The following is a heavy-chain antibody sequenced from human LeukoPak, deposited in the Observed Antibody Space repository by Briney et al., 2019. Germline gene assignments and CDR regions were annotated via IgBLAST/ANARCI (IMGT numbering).Heavy chain of an antibody. Sequence: SETLSLTCAVYGGSFSGYYWSWIRQPPGKGLEWIGEINHSGSTNYSPSLKSRVTISVDTSKNQFSLKLSSVTAADTAVYYCARGRRVRYFDLWGRGTLVTVSS. CDR2: INHSGST. J-gene: IGHJ2*01. V-gene: IGHV4-34*01. D-gene: IGHD3-10*01. CDR3: ARGRRVRYFDL. CDR1: GGSFSGYY.